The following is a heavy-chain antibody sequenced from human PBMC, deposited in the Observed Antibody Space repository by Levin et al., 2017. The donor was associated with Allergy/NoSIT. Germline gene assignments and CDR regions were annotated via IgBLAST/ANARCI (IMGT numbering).Heavy chain of an antibody. CDR1: GFTVSGHY. J-gene: IGHJ2*01. D-gene: IGHD6-19*01. Sequence: GESLKISCAASGFTVSGHYMSWVRQAPGKGLEWVSVLYSGGDTKYTESVKGRFTISRDNSKNTLYLQMNSLRAEDTAVYYCAKCSCWYGKGYFDLWGRGTLVTVSS. CDR2: LYSGGDT. V-gene: IGHV3-53*01. CDR3: AKCSCWYGKGYFDL.